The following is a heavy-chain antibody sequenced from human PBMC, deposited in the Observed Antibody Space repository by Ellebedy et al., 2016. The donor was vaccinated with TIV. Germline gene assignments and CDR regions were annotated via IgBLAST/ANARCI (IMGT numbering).Heavy chain of an antibody. CDR1: GGSIGSGGHY. CDR2: IFYSGTT. Sequence: MPSETLSLTCTVSGGSIGSGGHYWSWIRQRPGMGLEWIGSIFYSGTTYYNPSLRSRVAISVATSKNQFSLTLRSVTAADTAVYYCARSHLSHENSGYFDHWGRGTPVTVSS. V-gene: IGHV4-31*03. CDR3: ARSHLSHENSGYFDH. J-gene: IGHJ4*02. D-gene: IGHD3-22*01.